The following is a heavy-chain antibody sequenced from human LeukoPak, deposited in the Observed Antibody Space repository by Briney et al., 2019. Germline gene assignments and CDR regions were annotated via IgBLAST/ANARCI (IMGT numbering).Heavy chain of an antibody. CDR1: GGSISSGSYY. CDR2: IYTSGST. V-gene: IGHV4-61*02. CDR3: ARHPYCSGGSCYYVVWFDP. D-gene: IGHD2-15*01. Sequence: KTSQTLSLTCTVSGGSISSGSYYWSWIRQPAGKGLEWIGRIYTSGSTNYNPSLKSRVTISVDTSKNHFSLKLSSVTAADPAVYYCARHPYCSGGSCYYVVWFDPWGQGTLVTVSS. J-gene: IGHJ5*02.